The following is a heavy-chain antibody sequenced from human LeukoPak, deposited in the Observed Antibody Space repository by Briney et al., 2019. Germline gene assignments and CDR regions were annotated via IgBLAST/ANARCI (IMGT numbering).Heavy chain of an antibody. CDR2: IYHSGST. D-gene: IGHD4-11*01. V-gene: IGHV4-38-2*01. CDR3: ARNRSMTTTPGFDH. J-gene: IGHJ4*02. CDR1: AYSIRGGDY. Sequence: PSETLSLTRAVSAYSIRGGDYWGWVRQSPGKRLEWIGSIYHSGSTHYNPSLKSRVTISVDTSKNQFSLMLNSVTAADTAVYYCARNRSMTTTPGFDHWGQGTLVTVSS.